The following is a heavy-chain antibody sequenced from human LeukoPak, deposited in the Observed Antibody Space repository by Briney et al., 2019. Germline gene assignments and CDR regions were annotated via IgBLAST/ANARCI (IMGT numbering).Heavy chain of an antibody. CDR3: AKDPRVFYFDY. Sequence: GGSLRLSCAASGFTFSSYAMSWVRQAPGKGLEWVSAISGSGGSTYYAGSVKGRFTISRDNSKNTMYLQMNSLRAEDTAVYYCAKDPRVFYFDYWGQGTLVTVSS. J-gene: IGHJ4*02. V-gene: IGHV3-23*01. D-gene: IGHD6-13*01. CDR1: GFTFSSYA. CDR2: ISGSGGST.